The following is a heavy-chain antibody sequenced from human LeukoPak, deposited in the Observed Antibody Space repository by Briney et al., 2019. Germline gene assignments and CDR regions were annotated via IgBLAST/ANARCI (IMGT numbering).Heavy chain of an antibody. V-gene: IGHV1-18*01. CDR2: ISPYNGNT. D-gene: IGHD2-2*01. J-gene: IGHJ3*02. CDR1: GYTFGSYG. Sequence: ASVKVSCKASGYTFGSYGISWVRQAPGQGLEWMGWISPYNGNTNSTQRLQGRVTMTTDTSTSTAYMELRSLRSDDTAVYYCARSLLGYIVVVPGLIVPDAFDIWGQGTMVTVSS. CDR3: ARSLLGYIVVVPGLIVPDAFDI.